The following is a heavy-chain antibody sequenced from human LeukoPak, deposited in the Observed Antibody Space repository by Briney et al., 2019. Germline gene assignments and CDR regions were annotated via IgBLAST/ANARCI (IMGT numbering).Heavy chain of an antibody. D-gene: IGHD5-18*01. V-gene: IGHV3-23*01. CDR2: FRGNGRSS. CDR1: GFPFIYYA. CDR3: QMNSLRAEDTAVYYCAKDSAGYSYRFDS. J-gene: IGHJ4*02. Sequence: GGALRLSCSVSGFPFIYYAMNSVRWAPGKGLEWVYSFRGNGRSSFYAASVKGRFTITRDDPNNTLYLQMTSSRDNSKNTLYLQMNSLRAEDTAVYYCAKDSAGYSYRFDSWGQGTPVTVSS.